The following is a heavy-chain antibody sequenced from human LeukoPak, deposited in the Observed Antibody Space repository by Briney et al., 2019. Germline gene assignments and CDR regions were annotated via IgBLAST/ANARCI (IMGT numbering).Heavy chain of an antibody. D-gene: IGHD5-24*01. J-gene: IGHJ4*02. CDR3: ARPSPPGDGYNPCDY. V-gene: IGHV3-30*04. CDR1: GFTFHNFA. CDR2: ISNDERNK. Sequence: GGSLRLSCEASGFTFHNFAMHWVRQAPGKGLEWVAVISNDERNKYYTDSVKGRFTISRDNSKSTVYLQMNSLRPEDTAMYYCARPSPPGDGYNPCDYWGPGALVIVSS.